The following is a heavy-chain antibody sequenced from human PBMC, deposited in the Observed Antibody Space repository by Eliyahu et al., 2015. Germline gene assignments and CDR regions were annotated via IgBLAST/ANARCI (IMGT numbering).Heavy chain of an antibody. CDR2: IYWDGDK. V-gene: IGHV2-5*02. D-gene: IGHD1-7*01. Sequence: QITLKESGPTVVKPTQTLTLTCTFSGFSLSTSGXGVXWIRQAPGKALEWLALIYWDGDKRFSPSLKSRLTITKDTSKNQVVLTMSNMDPVDTATYFCAHRRPGLGWRLELRGGGGWFDPWGQGTLVTVSS. CDR3: AHRRPGLGWRLELRGGGGWFDP. CDR1: GFSLSTSGXG. J-gene: IGHJ5*02.